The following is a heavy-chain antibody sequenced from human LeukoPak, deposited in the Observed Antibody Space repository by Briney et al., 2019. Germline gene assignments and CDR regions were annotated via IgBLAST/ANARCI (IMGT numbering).Heavy chain of an antibody. J-gene: IGHJ3*02. CDR2: MYNTGST. V-gene: IGHV4-59*01. CDR3: ARGRDSGLYDAFDI. Sequence: SETLSLTCTVSGGSISSYYWSWIRQPPGRGLDWIGYMYNTGSTIDNPSLKSRVTILVDTSKNQFSLKLSSVTAADTAVYYCARGRDSGLYDAFDIWGQGTMVTVSS. D-gene: IGHD5-12*01. CDR1: GGSISSYY.